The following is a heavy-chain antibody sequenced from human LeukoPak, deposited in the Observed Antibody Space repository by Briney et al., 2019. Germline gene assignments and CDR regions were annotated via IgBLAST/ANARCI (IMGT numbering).Heavy chain of an antibody. V-gene: IGHV3-23*01. D-gene: IGHD1-26*01. CDR3: AKEAGSYFGYYYYYMDV. CDR1: GFTFSNAW. CDR2: ISGSGGST. J-gene: IGHJ6*03. Sequence: PGGSLRLSCAASGFTFSNAWMSWVRQAPGKGLEWVSAISGSGGSTYYADSVKGRFTISRDNSKNTLYLQMNSLRAEDTAVYYCAKEAGSYFGYYYYYMDVWGKGTTVTVSS.